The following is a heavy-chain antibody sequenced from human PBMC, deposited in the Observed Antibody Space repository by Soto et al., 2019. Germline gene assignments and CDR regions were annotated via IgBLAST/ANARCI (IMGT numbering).Heavy chain of an antibody. Sequence: QVQLVESGGGVVQPGRSLRLSCAASGFTFSSYGMHWVRQAPGKGLEWVAVISNDGHNKYYGDSVKGRFTISRDNSKNTLYLQMNSLRSEDTAVYYFTNLDSYGSINPQGRSGYGGQGTLVTVFS. CDR1: GFTFSSYG. CDR2: ISNDGHNK. J-gene: IGHJ4*02. D-gene: IGHD3-10*01. V-gene: IGHV3-30*18. CDR3: TNLDSYGSINPQGRSGY.